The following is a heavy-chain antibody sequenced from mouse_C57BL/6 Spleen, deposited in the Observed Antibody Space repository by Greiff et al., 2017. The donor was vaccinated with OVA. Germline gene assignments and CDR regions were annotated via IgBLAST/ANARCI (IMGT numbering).Heavy chain of an antibody. D-gene: IGHD3-2*02. CDR2: IDPSDSYT. CDR1: GYTFTSYW. Sequence: QVQLQQPGAELVMPGASVKLSCKASGYTFTSYWMHWVKQRPGQGLEWIGEIDPSDSYTNYNQKFKGKSTLTVDKSSSTAYMQLSSLTSEDSAVYYCARLDSSGSGAMDYWGQGTSVTVSS. V-gene: IGHV1-69*01. J-gene: IGHJ4*01. CDR3: ARLDSSGSGAMDY.